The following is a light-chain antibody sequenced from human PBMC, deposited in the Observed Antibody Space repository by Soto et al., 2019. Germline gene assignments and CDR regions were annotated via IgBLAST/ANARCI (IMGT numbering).Light chain of an antibody. CDR1: QTISTY. CDR2: AAS. V-gene: IGKV1-39*01. Sequence: DIQMTQSPSPLSASVGDRVTITCRASQTISTYLNWYQQKPGKAPKLLIYAASTLQSGVPSRFSGSGSGTDFTLTISCLQSEDFATYYCQQFHSYPRTFGQGTKVDIK. J-gene: IGKJ1*01. CDR3: QQFHSYPRT.